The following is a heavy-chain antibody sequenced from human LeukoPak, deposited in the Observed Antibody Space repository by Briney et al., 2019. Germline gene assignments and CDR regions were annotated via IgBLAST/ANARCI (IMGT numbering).Heavy chain of an antibody. Sequence: TPSETLSLTCTVSGASINTAAYYWTWIRQPAGKGLEWIGRLNTGGSTTYNPSLKSRVTISVDTSKNQFSLKLTSMTAADTAVYYCAKDSAGGYYDSSGFGSYYYMDVWDTGTTVTVSS. CDR2: LNTGGST. V-gene: IGHV4-61*02. CDR1: GASINTAAYY. J-gene: IGHJ6*03. CDR3: AKDSAGGYYDSSGFGSYYYMDV. D-gene: IGHD3-22*01.